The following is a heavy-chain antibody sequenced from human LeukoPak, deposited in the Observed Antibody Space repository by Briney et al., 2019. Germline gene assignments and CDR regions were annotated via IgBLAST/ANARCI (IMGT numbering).Heavy chain of an antibody. CDR3: PSRHPRLYYFDY. CDR1: RCTFTRYY. Sequence: AAVTDSCMASRCTFTRYYMHWVHPAGGQELEWMGIINPNGGSTRYAQKFQGRVTMTREMSTSTVYMELRRLRSEDTAVYYCPSRHPRLYYFDYWGQGTLVTVSS. J-gene: IGHJ4*02. V-gene: IGHV1-46*01. CDR2: INPNGGST.